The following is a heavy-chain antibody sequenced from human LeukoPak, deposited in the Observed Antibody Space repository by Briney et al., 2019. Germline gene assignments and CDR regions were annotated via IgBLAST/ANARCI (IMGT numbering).Heavy chain of an antibody. CDR1: GFTFSSYA. V-gene: IGHV3-23*01. D-gene: IGHD4-17*01. Sequence: GGSLRLSCAASGFTFSSYAMSWVRQAPGKGLEWVSAISGSGGSTYYADSVKGRFTISRDNAKNSLYLQMNSLRAEDTAVYYCARDYYGDYYFDYWGQGTLVTVSS. CDR2: ISGSGGST. CDR3: ARDYYGDYYFDY. J-gene: IGHJ4*02.